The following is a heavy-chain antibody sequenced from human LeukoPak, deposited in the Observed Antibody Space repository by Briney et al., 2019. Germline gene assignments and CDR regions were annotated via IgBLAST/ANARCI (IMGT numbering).Heavy chain of an antibody. Sequence: AASVKVSCKASGGTFSSYAISWVRQAPGQGLERMGGIIPIFGTANYAQKFQGRVTITTDESTSTAYMELSSLRFEDTAGYYCARLDFDMGGSYYGAFDIWSQCTMVTVDS. CDR3: ARLDFDMGGSYYGAFDI. CDR2: IIPIFGTA. CDR1: GGTFSSYA. J-gene: IGHJ3*02. D-gene: IGHD1-26*01. V-gene: IGHV1-69*05.